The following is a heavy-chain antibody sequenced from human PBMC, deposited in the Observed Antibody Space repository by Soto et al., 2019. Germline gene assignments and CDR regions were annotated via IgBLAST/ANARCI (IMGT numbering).Heavy chain of an antibody. CDR2: INHSGST. Sequence: QVQLQQWGAGLLKPSETLSLTCAVYGGSFSGYYWSWIRQPPGKGLEWIGEINHSGSTNYNPSLKSRVTISVDTSKNQFSLKLSSVTAADTAVYYCARVGRLKRGYCSSTSCYARNYYYMDVWGKGTTVTVSS. J-gene: IGHJ6*03. CDR3: ARVGRLKRGYCSSTSCYARNYYYMDV. V-gene: IGHV4-34*01. CDR1: GGSFSGYY. D-gene: IGHD2-2*01.